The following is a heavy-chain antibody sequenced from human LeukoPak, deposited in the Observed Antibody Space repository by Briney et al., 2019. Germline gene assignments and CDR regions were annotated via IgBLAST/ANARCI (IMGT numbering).Heavy chain of an antibody. D-gene: IGHD6-13*01. CDR3: ARDLRSSWYKGAGWFDP. CDR1: GGSISSSSYY. CDR2: IYYSGST. Sequence: SETLSLTCTVSGGSISSSSYYWGWIRQPPGKGLEWIGSIYYSGSTYYNPSLKSRVTISVDTSKNQFSLKLSSVTAADTAVYYCARDLRSSWYKGAGWFDPWGQGTLVTVSS. J-gene: IGHJ5*02. V-gene: IGHV4-39*07.